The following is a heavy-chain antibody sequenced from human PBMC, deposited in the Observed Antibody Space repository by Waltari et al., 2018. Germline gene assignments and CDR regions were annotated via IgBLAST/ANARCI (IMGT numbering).Heavy chain of an antibody. CDR2: VYQSGST. CDR1: GGPISRHSY. Sequence: QVPLQESGPGPVKPSQTLTLTCNVSGGPISRHSYWSWIRQSPVKGLEGIGYVYQSGSTLYNPTLNNRVTMSVDRSKNQFSLRLTSLTAADTAVYFCARGGGGYDKYYFDLWGQGTLVTVSS. J-gene: IGHJ4*02. V-gene: IGHV4-30-4*01. D-gene: IGHD5-12*01. CDR3: ARGGGGYDKYYFDL.